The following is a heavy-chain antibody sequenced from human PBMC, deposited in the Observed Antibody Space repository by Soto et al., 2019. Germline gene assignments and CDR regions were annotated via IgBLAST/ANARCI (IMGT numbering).Heavy chain of an antibody. D-gene: IGHD6-19*01. J-gene: IGHJ4*02. Sequence: SETLSLTCAVYGGSFSGYYWSWIRQPPGKGLEWIGEINHSGSTNYNPSLKSRVTISVDTSKNQFSLKLSSVTAADTAVYYCARVGGSGWYVYYLDYWGQGTLVTVSS. CDR3: ARVGGSGWYVYYLDY. CDR1: GGSFSGYY. CDR2: INHSGST. V-gene: IGHV4-34*01.